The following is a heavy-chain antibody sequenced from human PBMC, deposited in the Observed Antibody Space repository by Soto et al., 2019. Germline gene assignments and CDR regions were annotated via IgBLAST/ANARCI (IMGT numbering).Heavy chain of an antibody. Sequence: SETLSLTCAVYGGSFSGYYWSWIRQPPGKGLEWIGEINHSGSTNYNPSLKSRVTISVDTSKNQFSLKLSSVTAADTAVYYCARALRLYDYVWGSYRSYYFAYWGQGTLVTVSS. J-gene: IGHJ4*02. D-gene: IGHD3-16*02. V-gene: IGHV4-34*01. CDR1: GGSFSGYY. CDR3: ARALRLYDYVWGSYRSYYFAY. CDR2: INHSGST.